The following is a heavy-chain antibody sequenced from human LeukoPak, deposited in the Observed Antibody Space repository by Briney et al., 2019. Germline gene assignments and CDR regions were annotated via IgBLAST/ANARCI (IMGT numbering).Heavy chain of an antibody. CDR1: GFTFSSYW. Sequence: PGGSLRLSCAASGFTFSSYWMSWVRQAPGKGLEWVANIKQDGSEKYYVDSVKGRFTISRDNTKNSLYLQMNSLRAEGTAFYYCAKYSPTTFYFDSWGQGTLVTVSS. J-gene: IGHJ4*02. D-gene: IGHD1-26*01. CDR3: AKYSPTTFYFDS. V-gene: IGHV3-7*03. CDR2: IKQDGSEK.